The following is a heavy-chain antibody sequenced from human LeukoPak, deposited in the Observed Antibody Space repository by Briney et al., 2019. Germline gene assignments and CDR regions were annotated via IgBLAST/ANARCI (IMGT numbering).Heavy chain of an antibody. J-gene: IGHJ5*02. CDR1: GGSISSYY. CDR3: ASRTFNYYDSSGYPNWFDP. Sequence: PSETLSLTCTVSGGSISSYYWSWIRQPPGKGLEWIGYIYYSGSTNYNPSLKSRVTISVDKSKNQFSLKLSSVTAADTAVYYCASRTFNYYDSSGYPNWFDPWGQGTLVTVSS. V-gene: IGHV4-59*12. CDR2: IYYSGST. D-gene: IGHD3-22*01.